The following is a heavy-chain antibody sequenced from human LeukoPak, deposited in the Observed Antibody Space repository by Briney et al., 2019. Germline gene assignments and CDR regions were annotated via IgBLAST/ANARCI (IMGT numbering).Heavy chain of an antibody. D-gene: IGHD3-22*01. Sequence: GASVKVSCKASGGTFSSYAISWVRQAPGQGLEWMGRIIPIFGTANYAQKFQGRVTITTDESTSTAYMELSSPRSEDTAVYYCATAYTYYYDSSGKAADYFDYWGQGTLVTVSS. CDR2: IIPIFGTA. J-gene: IGHJ4*02. CDR1: GGTFSSYA. CDR3: ATAYTYYYDSSGKAADYFDY. V-gene: IGHV1-69*05.